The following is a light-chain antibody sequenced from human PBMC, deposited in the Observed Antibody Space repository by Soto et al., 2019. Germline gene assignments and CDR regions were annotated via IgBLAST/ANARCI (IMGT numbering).Light chain of an antibody. CDR3: QTWGAGIVV. J-gene: IGLJ2*01. V-gene: IGLV4-69*01. CDR1: SGQSYYA. Sequence: QPVLTQSPSASASLGASVKLTCTLSSGQSYYAIAWHQQQPEKGPRYLMKVNSDGSHNRGDGIPDRFSGSSSGAERYLTISSLRSEDEADYYCQTWGAGIVVFGGGTKVTGL. CDR2: VNSDGSH.